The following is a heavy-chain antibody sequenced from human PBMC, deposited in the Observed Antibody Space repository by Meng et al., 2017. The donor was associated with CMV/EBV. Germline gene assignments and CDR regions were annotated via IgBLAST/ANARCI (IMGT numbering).Heavy chain of an antibody. J-gene: IGHJ4*02. CDR1: FTFSSYS. D-gene: IGHD3-22*01. CDR2: ISSSSSYI. CDR3: ARAYYYDSSGYYVFDY. Sequence: FTFSSYSMNWVRQAPGKGLEWVSSISSSSSYIYYADSVKGRFTISRDNAKNSLYLQMNSLRAEDTAVYYCARAYYYDSSGYYVFDYWGQGTLVTVSS. V-gene: IGHV3-21*01.